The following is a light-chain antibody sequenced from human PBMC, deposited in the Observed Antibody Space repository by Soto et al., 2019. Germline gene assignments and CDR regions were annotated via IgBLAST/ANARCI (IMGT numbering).Light chain of an antibody. Sequence: DIVMTQSPDSLAVSLGERATINCKSSQPVLFSSNNKNYLAWYQQKPGQPPKLLIYWASTRESGVPDRFSGSGSGTDFTLTISSLQAEDVAVYYCQQHYTTPLTFGGGTKVEIK. CDR1: QPVLFSSNNKNY. CDR2: WAS. J-gene: IGKJ4*01. V-gene: IGKV4-1*01. CDR3: QQHYTTPLT.